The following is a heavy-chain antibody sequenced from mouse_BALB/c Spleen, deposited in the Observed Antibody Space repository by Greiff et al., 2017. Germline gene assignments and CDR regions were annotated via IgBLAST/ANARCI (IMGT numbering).Heavy chain of an antibody. D-gene: IGHD1-2*01. V-gene: IGHV1-80*01. CDR3: AREAYYGLDY. Sequence: QVQLQQSGAELVRPGSSVKISCKASGYAFSSYWMNWVKQRPGQGLEWIGQIYPGDGDTNYNGKFKGKATLTADKSSSTAYMQLSSLTSEDSAVYFCAREAYYGLDYWGQGTTLTVSS. CDR2: IYPGDGDT. CDR1: GYAFSSYW. J-gene: IGHJ2*01.